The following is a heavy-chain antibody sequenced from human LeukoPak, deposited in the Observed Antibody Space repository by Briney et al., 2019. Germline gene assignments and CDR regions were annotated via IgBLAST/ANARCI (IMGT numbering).Heavy chain of an antibody. Sequence: PGGSLRLSCAASGFTFSSYAMSWVRQAPGKGLEWVPSISGSGGSTYYADSVKGRFTISRDNSRNTLYLQMNSLRTEDTAVYYCAKDRAAAGTADYFDYWGQGTLVTISS. D-gene: IGHD6-13*01. CDR3: AKDRAAAGTADYFDY. J-gene: IGHJ4*02. V-gene: IGHV3-23*01. CDR2: ISGSGGST. CDR1: GFTFSSYA.